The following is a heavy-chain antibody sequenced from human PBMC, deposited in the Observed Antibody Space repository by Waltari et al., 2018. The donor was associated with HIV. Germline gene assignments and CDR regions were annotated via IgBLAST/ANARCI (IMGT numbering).Heavy chain of an antibody. J-gene: IGHJ4*02. Sequence: QVQLQESGPGLVKPSETPSLTCTVSGGSISSYDWSWIRQPPGKGLDVSGDIYYIGSTIDNPSLDSRVTISLYTSKNQFSLKRRSVTAADTAVYDCASGSEYDFWISVNLDYWGQGTLVTVSS. CDR1: GGSISSYD. CDR3: ASGSEYDFWISVNLDY. D-gene: IGHD3-3*01. V-gene: IGHV4-59*01. CDR2: IYYIGST.